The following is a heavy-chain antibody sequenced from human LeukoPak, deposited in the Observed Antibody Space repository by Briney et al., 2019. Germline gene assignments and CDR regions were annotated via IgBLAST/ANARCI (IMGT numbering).Heavy chain of an antibody. V-gene: IGHV1-2*02. CDR1: GYTFTSYD. CDR3: ARRYYDSSGYPADY. D-gene: IGHD3-22*01. Sequence: VASVKVSCKASGYTFTSYDINWVRQATGQGLEWMGWMNPNSGGTNYAQKFQGRVTMTRDTSISTAYMELSRLRSDDTAVYYCARRYYDSSGYPADYWGQGTLVTVSS. J-gene: IGHJ4*02. CDR2: MNPNSGGT.